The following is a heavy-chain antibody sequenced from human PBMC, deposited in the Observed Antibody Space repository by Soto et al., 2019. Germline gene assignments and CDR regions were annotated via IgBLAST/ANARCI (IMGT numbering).Heavy chain of an antibody. CDR2: ISNSGGTT. CDR3: AKYVAVAGTALYRMDV. Sequence: EVQLLESGGGLVQPGGSLRLSCAASGFSFSSYAMSWARQAPGKGLEWVSVISNSGGTTFYADSVKGRFTISRDNFKNTVFLQMSSLRAEDTAVYYCAKYVAVAGTALYRMDVWGQGTTVTVSS. V-gene: IGHV3-23*01. J-gene: IGHJ6*02. D-gene: IGHD6-19*01. CDR1: GFSFSSYA.